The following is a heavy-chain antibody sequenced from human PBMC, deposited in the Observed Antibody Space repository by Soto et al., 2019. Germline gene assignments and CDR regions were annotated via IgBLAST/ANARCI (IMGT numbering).Heavy chain of an antibody. CDR3: ARAAGITIFGVVENNYFDY. CDR1: GGSISSYY. Sequence: PSETLSLTCTVSGGSISSYYWSWIRQPPGKGLEWIGYIYYSGSTNYNPSLKSRVTISVDTSKNQFSLKLSSVTAADTAVYYCARAAGITIFGVVENNYFDYWGQGTLVTVSS. CDR2: IYYSGST. J-gene: IGHJ4*02. D-gene: IGHD3-3*01. V-gene: IGHV4-59*08.